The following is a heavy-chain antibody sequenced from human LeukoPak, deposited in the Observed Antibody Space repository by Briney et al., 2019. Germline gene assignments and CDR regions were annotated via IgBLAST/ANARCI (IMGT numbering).Heavy chain of an antibody. CDR3: ARRDDSSLLLPAEYFQH. Sequence: PGESLKISCKGSGYSFTSYWIGWVRQMPGKGLEWMGIIYPGDSDTRYSPSFQGQVTISADKSISTACLQWSSLRASDTAMYYRARRDDSSLLLPAEYFQHWGQGTLVTVSS. V-gene: IGHV5-51*03. CDR2: IYPGDSDT. CDR1: GYSFTSYW. J-gene: IGHJ1*01. D-gene: IGHD3-22*01.